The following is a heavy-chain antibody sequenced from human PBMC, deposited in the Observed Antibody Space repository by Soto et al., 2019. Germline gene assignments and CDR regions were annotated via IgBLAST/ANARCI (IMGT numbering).Heavy chain of an antibody. J-gene: IGHJ3*02. Sequence: GGSLRLSCAASGFTFSSYSMNWVRQAPGKGLEWVSSISSSSSYIYYADSVKGRFTISRDNAKNSLYLQMNSLRAEDTAVYYCARAVEYYDILTGYYGDAFDIWGQGTMVTVSS. V-gene: IGHV3-21*01. CDR2: ISSSSSYI. D-gene: IGHD3-9*01. CDR3: ARAVEYYDILTGYYGDAFDI. CDR1: GFTFSSYS.